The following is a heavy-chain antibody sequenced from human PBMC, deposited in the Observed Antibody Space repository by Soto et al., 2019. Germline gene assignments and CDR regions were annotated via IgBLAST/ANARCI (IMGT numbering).Heavy chain of an antibody. CDR1: GFTFSSYS. Sequence: EVQLVESGGGLVKPGGALRLSCAASGFTFSSYSMNWVRQAPGKGLEWVSSISSSSSYIYYADSVKGRFTISRDNAKNSLYLLMNSLRAEDTAVYYCAREMLDAFDIWGQGTMVTVSS. J-gene: IGHJ3*02. D-gene: IGHD2-8*01. CDR3: AREMLDAFDI. CDR2: ISSSSSYI. V-gene: IGHV3-21*01.